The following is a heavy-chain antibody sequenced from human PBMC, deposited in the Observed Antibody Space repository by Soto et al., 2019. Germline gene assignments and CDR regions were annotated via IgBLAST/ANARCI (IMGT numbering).Heavy chain of an antibody. CDR2: IIPIFGTA. Sequence: QVQLVQSGAEVKKPGSSVKVSCKASGGTFSSYAISWVRQAPGQGLEWMGGIIPIFGTANYAQKFQGRVTITADESTSTAYMELSSLRPEDTAVYYCARDGDGYNSYYYYGMDVWGQGTTVTVSS. CDR3: ARDGDGYNSYYYYGMDV. D-gene: IGHD1-1*01. V-gene: IGHV1-69*12. J-gene: IGHJ6*02. CDR1: GGTFSSYA.